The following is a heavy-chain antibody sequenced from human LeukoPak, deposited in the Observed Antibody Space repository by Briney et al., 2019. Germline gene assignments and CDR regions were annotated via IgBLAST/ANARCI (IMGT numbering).Heavy chain of an antibody. CDR2: ISSSSSYI. V-gene: IGHV3-21*01. CDR3: ARDGEGALALGY. J-gene: IGHJ4*02. D-gene: IGHD1-26*01. CDR1: GFTFSSYS. Sequence: GRSLRLSCAASGFTFSSYSMNWVRQAPGKGLEWVSSISSSSSYIYYADSVKGRFTISRDNAKNSLYLQMNSLRAEDTAVYYCARDGEGALALGYWGQGTLVTVSS.